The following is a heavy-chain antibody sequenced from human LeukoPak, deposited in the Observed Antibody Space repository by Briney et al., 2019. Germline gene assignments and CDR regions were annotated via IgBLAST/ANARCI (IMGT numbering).Heavy chain of an antibody. D-gene: IGHD2-8*01. J-gene: IGHJ6*03. CDR1: GFTFSSYA. CDR3: ARGSYYPPSVPRYYYYMDV. CDR2: ISGSGGST. V-gene: IGHV3-23*01. Sequence: GGSLRLSCAASGFTFSSYAMSWVRQAPGKGLEWVSAISGSGGSTYYADSVKGRFTISRDNSKNTLYLQMNSLSAEDTAVYYCARGSYYPPSVPRYYYYMDVWGKGTTVTISS.